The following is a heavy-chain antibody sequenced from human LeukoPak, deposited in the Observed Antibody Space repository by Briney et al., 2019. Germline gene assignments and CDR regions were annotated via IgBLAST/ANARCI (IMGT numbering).Heavy chain of an antibody. Sequence: GGSLRLSCAASGFTFSHFWMSWVRQAPGKGLEWVAYIKKTGSETYYVDSVKGRFTITRDNTRNSLFLQMYSLRAEDTAVYFCARAILATPEGIDNWGQGTLVTISS. CDR1: GFTFSHFW. V-gene: IGHV3-7*01. J-gene: IGHJ4*02. D-gene: IGHD5-12*01. CDR3: ARAILATPEGIDN. CDR2: IKKTGSET.